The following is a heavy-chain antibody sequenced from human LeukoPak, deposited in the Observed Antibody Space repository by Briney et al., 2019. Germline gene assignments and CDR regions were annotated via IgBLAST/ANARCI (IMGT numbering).Heavy chain of an antibody. CDR2: IYYSGST. J-gene: IGHJ5*02. D-gene: IGHD1-26*01. CDR3: ARDHWSYCWFDP. Sequence: PSQTLSLTCTVSGGSISSGDYYWSWIRQPPGKGLEWIGYIYYSGSTYYNPSLKSRVTISVDTSKNQFSLKLSSGTAADTAVYYCARDHWSYCWFDPWGQGTLVTVSS. V-gene: IGHV4-30-4*08. CDR1: GGSISSGDYY.